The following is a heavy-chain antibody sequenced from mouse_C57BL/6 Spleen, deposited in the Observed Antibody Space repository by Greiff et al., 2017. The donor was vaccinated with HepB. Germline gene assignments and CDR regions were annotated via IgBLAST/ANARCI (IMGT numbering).Heavy chain of an antibody. D-gene: IGHD1-1*01. CDR1: GFTFSDYG. Sequence: EVQLVESGGGLVQPGGSLKLSCAASGFTFSDYGMAWVRQAPRKGPEWVAFISHFASSIYYADTVTGRFTISRENAKNTLYLEVSSLRSEDTAMYYCARLYGSSYWFAYWGQGTLVTVSA. V-gene: IGHV5-15*01. CDR3: ARLYGSSYWFAY. CDR2: ISHFASSI. J-gene: IGHJ3*01.